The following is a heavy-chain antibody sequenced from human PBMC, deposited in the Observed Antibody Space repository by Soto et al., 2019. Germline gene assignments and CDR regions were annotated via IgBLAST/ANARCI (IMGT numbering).Heavy chain of an antibody. D-gene: IGHD6-13*01. J-gene: IGHJ6*02. CDR2: VGTAGEA. CDR1: GFSFSSYD. Sequence: GGSLRLSCAASGFSFSSYDLHWVRQTTRKSLEWVAGVGTAGEAYYPGSVKGRFTISRDHAKRSLYLQMDSLTAGDTAVYYCARGGIPPGYGLDVWGQGTTVTVSS. V-gene: IGHV3-13*01. CDR3: ARGGIPPGYGLDV.